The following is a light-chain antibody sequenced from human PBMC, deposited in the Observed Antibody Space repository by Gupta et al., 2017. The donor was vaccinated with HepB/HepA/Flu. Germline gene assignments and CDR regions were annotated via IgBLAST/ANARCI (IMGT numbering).Light chain of an antibody. Sequence: DIQMTQSPSSLSASVGDTVTIPCRASQSINTYVNWYQQKPGKAPKHLIYAASTVQSGVPSRFSGSGSGTDFTLTISSLQPEDFATYYCQQSYRIPWTFGQGTKVEIK. CDR3: QQSYRIPWT. CDR1: QSINTY. V-gene: IGKV1-39*01. CDR2: AAS. J-gene: IGKJ1*01.